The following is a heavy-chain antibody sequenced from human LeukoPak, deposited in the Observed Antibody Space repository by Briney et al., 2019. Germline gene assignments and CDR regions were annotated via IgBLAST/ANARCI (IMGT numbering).Heavy chain of an antibody. J-gene: IGHJ4*02. D-gene: IGHD3-3*01. CDR2: ISSSSSTI. V-gene: IGHV3-48*01. CDR1: GFTFSSYS. Sequence: GGSLRLSCAASGFTFSSYSMNWVRQAPGKGLEWVSSISSSSSTIYYADSVKGRFTISRDNSKNTLYLQMNSLRAEDTAVYYCARDFSSNYDFWSGYCDYWGQGTLVTVSS. CDR3: ARDFSSNYDFWSGYCDY.